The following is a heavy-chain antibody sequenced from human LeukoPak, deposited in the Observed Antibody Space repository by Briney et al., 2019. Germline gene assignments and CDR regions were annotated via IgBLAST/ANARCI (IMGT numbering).Heavy chain of an antibody. CDR1: GFTFSDYY. Sequence: GGSLRLSCAASGFTFSDYYMSWIRQAPGKGLERVSYISSSGSTIYYADSVKGRFTISRDNAKNSLYLQMNSLKASDTAMYYCASGQRFGESPYYFDYWGQGILVTVSS. D-gene: IGHD3-10*01. V-gene: IGHV3-11*01. J-gene: IGHJ4*02. CDR3: ASGQRFGESPYYFDY. CDR2: ISSSGSTI.